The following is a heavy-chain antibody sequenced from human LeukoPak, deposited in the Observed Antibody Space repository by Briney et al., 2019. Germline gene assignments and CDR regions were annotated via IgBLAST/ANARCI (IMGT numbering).Heavy chain of an antibody. CDR2: IRAYKGNT. CDR1: GYTFTSYG. D-gene: IGHD5-12*01. CDR3: ARDTVATIPGY. Sequence: ASVKVSCKASGYTFTSYGISRVRQAPGQGLEWMGWIRAYKGNTNYAKKLQGRVTMTTDTSTSTDYMELRSLRSDDTAVYYCARDTVATIPGYWGQGTLVTVSS. V-gene: IGHV1-18*01. J-gene: IGHJ4*02.